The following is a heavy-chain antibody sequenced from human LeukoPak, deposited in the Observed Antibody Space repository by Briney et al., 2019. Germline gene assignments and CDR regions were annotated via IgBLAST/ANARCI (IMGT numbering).Heavy chain of an antibody. V-gene: IGHV3-23*01. Sequence: GGSLRLSCVASGFTFTKCAMSWIRQAPGKGLEWVAIITATGDTAYYADSVKGRFTIPRDNSRNTVYMQMDSLRAEDTAIYYCAGDRNSDWYSPLDYWGQGSQVTVSP. CDR2: ITATGDTA. J-gene: IGHJ4*02. CDR1: GFTFTKCA. CDR3: AGDRNSDWYSPLDY. D-gene: IGHD6-19*01.